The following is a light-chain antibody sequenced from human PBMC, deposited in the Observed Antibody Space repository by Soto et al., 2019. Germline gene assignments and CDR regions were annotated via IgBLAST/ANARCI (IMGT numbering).Light chain of an antibody. V-gene: IGKV3-20*01. J-gene: IGKJ1*01. CDR1: QSVSSSY. CDR3: QQYGNSRA. CDR2: GAS. Sequence: DNVLTQSPGTLSLSPGERATLSCRASQSVSSSYLAWYQQKPGQAPRLLIYGASNRATGIPDRFSGSGSGTDFTLTISRLEPEDFAVYYCQQYGNSRAFGQGTKVDIK.